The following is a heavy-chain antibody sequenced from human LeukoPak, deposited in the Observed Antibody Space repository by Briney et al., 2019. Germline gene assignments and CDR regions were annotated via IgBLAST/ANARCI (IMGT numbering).Heavy chain of an antibody. V-gene: IGHV3-74*01. CDR2: IDSAGSTT. D-gene: IGHD3-16*02. J-gene: IGHJ4*02. CDR3: VRPHESTFGRVIVAFDY. CDR1: GFTLSSYW. Sequence: GGSLRLSCAASGFTLSSYWMHWVRHAPGKGLVWVSGIDSAGSTTRCADSVKGRFTISRDNARNTLYLQMNSLRAEDTAVYYCVRPHESTFGRVIVAFDYWGQGTLVTVSS.